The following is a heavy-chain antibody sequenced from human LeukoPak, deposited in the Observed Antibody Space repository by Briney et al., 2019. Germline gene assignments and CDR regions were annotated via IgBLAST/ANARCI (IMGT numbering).Heavy chain of an antibody. CDR1: GFTFSGYS. Sequence: GGSLRLSCTASGFTFSGYSMNWIRQAPGKGLEWVSSFGTRRSSVYHAGSVKGRFAISRDNAKNSLYFQMNSLRAEDTALYYCAREVSEGFDFWGQGTLVTVSS. CDR3: AREVSEGFDF. CDR2: FGTRRSSV. V-gene: IGHV3-21*01. J-gene: IGHJ4*02. D-gene: IGHD3-22*01.